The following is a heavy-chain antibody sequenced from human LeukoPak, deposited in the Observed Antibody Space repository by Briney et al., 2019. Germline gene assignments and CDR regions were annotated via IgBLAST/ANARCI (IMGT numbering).Heavy chain of an antibody. D-gene: IGHD3-3*01. CDR1: GGSFSGYY. V-gene: IGHV4-34*01. J-gene: IGHJ4*02. CDR3: ARRNDFWSGYQIYYFDY. CDR2: INHSGST. Sequence: SETLSLTCAVYGGSFSGYYWSWIRQPPGKGLEWIGEINHSGSTKYNPSLKSRVTISVDTSKNQFSLKLSSVTAADTAVYYCARRNDFWSGYQIYYFDYWGQGTLVTVSS.